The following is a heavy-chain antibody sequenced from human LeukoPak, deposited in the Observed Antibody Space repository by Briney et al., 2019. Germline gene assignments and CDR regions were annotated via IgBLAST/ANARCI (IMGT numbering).Heavy chain of an antibody. CDR2: IYPGDSDT. D-gene: IGHD5-24*01. Sequence: GESLKISCKGSGYSFTSYWIGWVRQMPGKGLEWMGIIYPGDSDTRYSPSFQGQVTISADKSINTAYLQWSSLKASDTAMFYCARGRDGYNSDFDYWGQGTLVTVSS. J-gene: IGHJ4*02. CDR1: GYSFTSYW. V-gene: IGHV5-51*01. CDR3: ARGRDGYNSDFDY.